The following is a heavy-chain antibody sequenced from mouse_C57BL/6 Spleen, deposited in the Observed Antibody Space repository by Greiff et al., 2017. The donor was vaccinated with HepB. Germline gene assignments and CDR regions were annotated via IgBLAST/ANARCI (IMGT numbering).Heavy chain of an antibody. V-gene: IGHV5-17*01. CDR3: ASGPFAY. J-gene: IGHJ3*01. CDR2: ISSGSSTI. CDR1: GFTFSDYG. Sequence: EVQVVESGGGLVKPGGSLKLSCAASGFTFSDYGMHWVRQAPEKGLEWVAYISSGSSTIYYADTVKGRFTISRDNAKNTLFLQMTSLRSEDTAMYYCASGPFAYWGQGTLVTVSA.